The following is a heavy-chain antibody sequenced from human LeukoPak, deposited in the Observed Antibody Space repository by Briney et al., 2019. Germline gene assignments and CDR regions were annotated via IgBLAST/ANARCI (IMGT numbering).Heavy chain of an antibody. CDR2: ISYDGSNK. CDR3: ARAYDFWSGSPSYGVDV. J-gene: IGHJ6*02. V-gene: IGHV3-30-3*01. Sequence: PGGSLRLSCAASGFTFSSYAMHWVRQAPGKGLEWVAVISYDGSNKYYADSVKGRFTISRDNSKNTLYLQMNSLRAEDTAVYYCARAYDFWSGSPSYGVDVWGQGTTVTVSS. CDR1: GFTFSSYA. D-gene: IGHD3-3*01.